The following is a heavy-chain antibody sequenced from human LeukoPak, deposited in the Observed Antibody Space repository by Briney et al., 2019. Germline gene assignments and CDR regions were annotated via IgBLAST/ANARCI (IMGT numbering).Heavy chain of an antibody. J-gene: IGHJ4*02. Sequence: PGGSLRLSCAASGFTFSSYSMNWVRQAPGKGLEWVSYISTSGNYIYYSDSVKGRFTISRDNAKNSVYLQMHSLRADDTAVYYCARGAYNSGGTLEIWGQGTLVTVSS. V-gene: IGHV3-21*01. CDR1: GFTFSSYS. CDR2: ISTSGNYI. CDR3: ARGAYNSGGTLEI. D-gene: IGHD3-22*01.